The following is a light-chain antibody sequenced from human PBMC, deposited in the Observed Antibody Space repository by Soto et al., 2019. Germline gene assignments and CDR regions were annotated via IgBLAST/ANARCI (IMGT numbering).Light chain of an antibody. CDR2: EVS. Sequence: QSARSHPASVSWSPGQSITISCTGTSSDVGGYNYVSWYQQHPGKAPKLMIYEVSNRPSGVSNRFSGSKSGNTASLTISGLQAEDEADYYCSSYTSSSTLYVFGTGTKVTVL. CDR1: SSDVGGYNY. V-gene: IGLV2-14*01. CDR3: SSYTSSSTLYV. J-gene: IGLJ1*01.